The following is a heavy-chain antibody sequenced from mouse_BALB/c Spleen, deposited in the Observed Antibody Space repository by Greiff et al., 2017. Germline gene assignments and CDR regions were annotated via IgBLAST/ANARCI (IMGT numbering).Heavy chain of an antibody. V-gene: IGHV5-12-2*01. Sequence: EVHLVESGGGLVQPGGSLKLSCAASGFTFSSYTMSWVRQTPEKRLEWVAYISNGCGSTYYPDTVKGRFTISRDNAKNTLYLQMSSLKSEDTAMYYCARQGITTGRDYWGQGTSVTVSS. D-gene: IGHD2-4*01. CDR2: ISNGCGST. CDR3: ARQGITTGRDY. CDR1: GFTFSSYT. J-gene: IGHJ4*01.